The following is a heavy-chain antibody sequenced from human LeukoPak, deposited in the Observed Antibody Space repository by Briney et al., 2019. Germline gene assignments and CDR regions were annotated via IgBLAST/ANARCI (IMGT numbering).Heavy chain of an antibody. CDR2: IYSGGST. J-gene: IGHJ5*02. V-gene: IGHV3-66*01. CDR1: GFTVSSNY. Sequence: GGSLRLSCAASGFTVSSNYMSWVRQAPGKGLEWVSVIYSGGSTYYADSVKGRFTISRDNSKNTLYLQMNSLRAEDTAVYYCARRERFRGFAPWGQGTLVTVSS. CDR3: ARRERFRGFAP. D-gene: IGHD1-1*01.